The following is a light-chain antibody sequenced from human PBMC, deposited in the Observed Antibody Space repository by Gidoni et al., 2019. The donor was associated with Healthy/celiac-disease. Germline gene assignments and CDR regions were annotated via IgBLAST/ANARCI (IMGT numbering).Light chain of an antibody. V-gene: IGLV3-1*01. CDR1: KLGDKY. Sequence: SYELTQLPSVSVSPGQTASITCSGYKLGDKYACWYQQKPGQSPVLVIYQDSTRPSGIPERFSGSNSGNTATLTISGTQAMDEADYYCQAWDSSTVVFGGGTKLTVL. CDR3: QAWDSSTVV. CDR2: QDS. J-gene: IGLJ2*01.